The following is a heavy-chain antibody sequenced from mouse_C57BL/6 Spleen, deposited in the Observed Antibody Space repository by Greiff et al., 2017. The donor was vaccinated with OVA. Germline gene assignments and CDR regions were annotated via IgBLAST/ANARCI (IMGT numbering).Heavy chain of an antibody. Sequence: QVQLQQPGAELVMPGASVKLSCKASGYTFTSYWMHWVKQRPGQGLEWIGEIDPSDSYTNYNQKFKGKSTLTVDKSSSTAYMQLSSLTSEDSAVYYCARRRVGRSDYWGQGTTLTVSS. CDR3: ARRRVGRSDY. J-gene: IGHJ2*01. V-gene: IGHV1-69*01. D-gene: IGHD4-1*01. CDR2: IDPSDSYT. CDR1: GYTFTSYW.